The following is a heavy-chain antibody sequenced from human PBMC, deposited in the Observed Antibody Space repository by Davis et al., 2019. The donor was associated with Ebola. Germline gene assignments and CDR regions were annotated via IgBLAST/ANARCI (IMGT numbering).Heavy chain of an antibody. Sequence: GESLKISCSASGFIFSTYVMSWVRRAPGKGLEWVSTLGLSADTYYADSVKGRFTISRDNFKNTLHLQMNSLRVEDTAIYYCVKDTSSIWFDVWGQGTTVTVSS. J-gene: IGHJ3*01. CDR1: GFIFSTYV. CDR3: VKDTSSIWFDV. D-gene: IGHD6-13*01. CDR2: LGLSADT. V-gene: IGHV3-23*01.